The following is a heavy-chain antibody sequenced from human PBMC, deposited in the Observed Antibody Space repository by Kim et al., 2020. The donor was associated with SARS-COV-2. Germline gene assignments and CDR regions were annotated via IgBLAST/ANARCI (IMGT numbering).Heavy chain of an antibody. J-gene: IGHJ4*02. Sequence: SETLSLTCTVSGGSISSSSYYWGWIRQPPGKGLEWIGSIYYSGSTYYNPSLKSRVTISVDTSKNQFSLKLSSVTAADTAVYYCARRSLSGGSSWYYFDYWGQGTLVTVSS. D-gene: IGHD6-13*01. CDR2: IYYSGST. CDR1: GGSISSSSYY. CDR3: ARRSLSGGSSWYYFDY. V-gene: IGHV4-39*01.